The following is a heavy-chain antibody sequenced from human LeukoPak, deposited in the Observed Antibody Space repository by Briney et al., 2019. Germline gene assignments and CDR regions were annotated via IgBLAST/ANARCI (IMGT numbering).Heavy chain of an antibody. J-gene: IGHJ4*02. Sequence: ASVKVSCKASGGTFSSYAISWVRQAPGQGLEWMGGIVPIFGTANYAQKFQGRVTITADESTSTAYTELSSLRSEDTAVYYCAREGQLRYFDYWGQGALVTVSS. CDR2: IVPIFGTA. D-gene: IGHD6-6*01. CDR3: AREGQLRYFDY. CDR1: GGTFSSYA. V-gene: IGHV1-69*13.